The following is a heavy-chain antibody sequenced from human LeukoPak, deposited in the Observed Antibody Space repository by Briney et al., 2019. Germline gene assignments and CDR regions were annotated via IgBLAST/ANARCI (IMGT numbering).Heavy chain of an antibody. CDR2: MYYTGSA. CDR3: ASRNYGSGRSDY. V-gene: IGHV4-39*01. J-gene: IGHJ4*02. D-gene: IGHD3-10*01. CDR1: GGSISSYY. Sequence: SETLSLTCTVSGGSISSYYWGWIRQPPGKGLEWIANMYYTGSASYNPSLKSRVTISIDTSKNQFSLKLSSVTVADTAVYFCASRNYGSGRSDYWGQGTLVTVSS.